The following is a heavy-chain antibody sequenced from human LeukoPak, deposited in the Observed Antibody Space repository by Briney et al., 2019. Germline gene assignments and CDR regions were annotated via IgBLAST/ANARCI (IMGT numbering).Heavy chain of an antibody. CDR3: AKLGVAGYGDYPADY. CDR2: ISWNSGSI. CDR1: GFTFDDYA. D-gene: IGHD4-17*01. Sequence: GGSLRLSCAASGFTFDDYAMHWVRQAPGKGLEWVSGISWNSGSIGYADSVKGRFTISRDNAKNSLYLQMNSLRAEDTASYYCAKLGVAGYGDYPADYWGQGTLVTVSS. J-gene: IGHJ4*02. V-gene: IGHV3-9*01.